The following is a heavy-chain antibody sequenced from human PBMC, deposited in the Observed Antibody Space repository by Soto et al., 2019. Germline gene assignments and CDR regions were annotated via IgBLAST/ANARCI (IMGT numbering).Heavy chain of an antibody. CDR1: GYHFTNYW. CDR3: VRPIGGVNTTDFTY. V-gene: IGHV5-51*01. J-gene: IGHJ4*02. D-gene: IGHD3-22*01. CDR2: IYPSDSDT. Sequence: GESLKISCKGSGYHFTNYWIGWVRQMPGKGLEWMGFIYPSDSDTRYSPSFQGQVTISADKSISTAYLQWSSLKASDTAMYYRVRPIGGVNTTDFTYRGQGSLVTVS.